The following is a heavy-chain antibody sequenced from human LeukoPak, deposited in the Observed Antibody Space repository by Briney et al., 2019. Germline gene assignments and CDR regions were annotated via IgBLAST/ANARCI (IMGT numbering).Heavy chain of an antibody. CDR3: ARGVGFSGYVGY. CDR2: ISRGGSTI. CDR1: GFTFSSFE. D-gene: IGHD5-12*01. J-gene: IGHJ4*02. Sequence: GGSLRLSGAASGFTFSSFEMKWVRQAPGKGLEWVSYISRGGSTIYYADSVKCRFTISRHNAKTSLYLQMNSLRAEDTAVYYCARGVGFSGYVGYWGQGTLLTVSS. V-gene: IGHV3-48*03.